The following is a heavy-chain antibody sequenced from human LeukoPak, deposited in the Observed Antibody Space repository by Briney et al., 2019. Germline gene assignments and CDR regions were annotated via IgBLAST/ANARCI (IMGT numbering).Heavy chain of an antibody. CDR3: ARDRQIVVRAHGTLDL. CDR2: INQSGST. V-gene: IGHV4-34*01. CDR1: GGSISSLY. J-gene: IGHJ3*01. D-gene: IGHD3-10*01. Sequence: PSETLSLTCSVSGGSISSLYWSWIRQPPEKGLEWIGEINQSGSTNYNPSLKSRVTISVDTSKNQFSLKLSSVTAADTAVYYCARDRQIVVRAHGTLDLWGQGTMVTVSS.